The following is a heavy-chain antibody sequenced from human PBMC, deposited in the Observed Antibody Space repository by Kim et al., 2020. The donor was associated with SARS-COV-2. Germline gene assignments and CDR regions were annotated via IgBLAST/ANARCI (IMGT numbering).Heavy chain of an antibody. J-gene: IGHJ3*02. CDR1: GFTFSSYG. CDR3: ARGTGASIAARSPHDAFDI. D-gene: IGHD6-6*01. CDR2: IWYDGSNK. V-gene: IGHV3-33*01. Sequence: GGSLRLSCAASGFTFSSYGMHWVRQAPGKGLEWVAVIWYDGSNKYYADSVKGRFTISRDNSKNTLYLQMNSLRAEDTAVYYCARGTGASIAARSPHDAFDIWGQGTMVTVSS.